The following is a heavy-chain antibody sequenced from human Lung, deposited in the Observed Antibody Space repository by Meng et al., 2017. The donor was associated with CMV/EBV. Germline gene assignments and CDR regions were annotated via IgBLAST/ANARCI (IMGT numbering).Heavy chain of an antibody. V-gene: IGHV3-74*01. Sequence: EGPLVESGGGLVHPGGSLSLSCAASGFTFSRFWMHWVRQAPGKGLVWVSRTNEDGTITNYADSVKGRFTISRDNAENTLYLQMNSLRAEDTAVYYCARDLSGASDFWGQGTLVTVFS. CDR3: ARDLSGASDF. J-gene: IGHJ4*02. D-gene: IGHD7-27*01. CDR2: TNEDGTIT. CDR1: GFTFSRFW.